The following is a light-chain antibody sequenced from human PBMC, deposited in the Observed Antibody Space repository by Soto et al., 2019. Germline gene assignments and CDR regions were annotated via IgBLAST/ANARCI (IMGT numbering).Light chain of an antibody. J-gene: IGKJ1*01. CDR2: GAS. Sequence: ESVLTHSPGTLSLSPGERATLSCRASQSVSNNYLAWYQQKPGQAPRLLIYGASNRATGIPDRFSGSGSGTDFTLTISRLEPEDFAVYYCQQYGSSGTFGQGTKVEIK. V-gene: IGKV3-20*01. CDR1: QSVSNNY. CDR3: QQYGSSGT.